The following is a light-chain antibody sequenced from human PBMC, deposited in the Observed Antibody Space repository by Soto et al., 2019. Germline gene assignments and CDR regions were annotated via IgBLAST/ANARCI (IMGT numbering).Light chain of an antibody. CDR1: QNVGNY. V-gene: IGKV3-11*01. CDR2: DSS. J-gene: IGKJ3*01. Sequence: EIVLTQSPDTLSLFPGERATLSCRASQNVGNYLAWYQEKPGQAPRLLISDSSNRATGIPARFSGSGSGTDFTLTISGLEADDFALYYCQQRADWPITFGPGTKVDV. CDR3: QQRADWPIT.